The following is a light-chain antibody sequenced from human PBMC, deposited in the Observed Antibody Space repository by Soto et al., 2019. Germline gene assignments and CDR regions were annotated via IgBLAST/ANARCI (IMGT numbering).Light chain of an antibody. CDR1: QGISSY. Sequence: DIPLTQSPSFLSASVGDRVTITCRASQGISSYLAWYHQRPGKAPKLLIYAASTLQSGVPSRFSGSGSGTEFTLTISSLQPEDFATFYCQQLNSYPRTFGQGTKLEIK. V-gene: IGKV1-9*01. CDR3: QQLNSYPRT. CDR2: AAS. J-gene: IGKJ2*01.